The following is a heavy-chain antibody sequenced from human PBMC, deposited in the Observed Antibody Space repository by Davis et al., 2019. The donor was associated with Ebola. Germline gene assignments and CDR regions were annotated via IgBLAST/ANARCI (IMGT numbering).Heavy chain of an antibody. Sequence: GESLKISCAASGFTFSSYAMHWVRQAPGKGLDWVALIPNDRSNRYYADSVRGRFTISRDNPKNTLFLQMNSLRVEDTAVYYCARDRCSGGSCYFGDWGQGTLVTVSS. CDR3: ARDRCSGGSCYFGD. CDR1: GFTFSSYA. V-gene: IGHV3-30-3*01. D-gene: IGHD2-15*01. CDR2: IPNDRSNR. J-gene: IGHJ4*02.